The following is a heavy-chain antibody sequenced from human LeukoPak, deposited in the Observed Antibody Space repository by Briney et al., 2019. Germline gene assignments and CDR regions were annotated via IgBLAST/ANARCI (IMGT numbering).Heavy chain of an antibody. J-gene: IGHJ4*02. CDR1: GFTFSNYW. CDR3: AKDDGSGWYQIDY. V-gene: IGHV3-7*03. Sequence: GGSLRLSCEGSGFTFSNYWMGWVRQAPGKGLQWVANIKTDGSEKYYVDSVKGRFTISRDNAKNSLYLQMNSLRAEDTAVYYCAKDDGSGWYQIDYWGQGTLVTISS. CDR2: IKTDGSEK. D-gene: IGHD6-19*01.